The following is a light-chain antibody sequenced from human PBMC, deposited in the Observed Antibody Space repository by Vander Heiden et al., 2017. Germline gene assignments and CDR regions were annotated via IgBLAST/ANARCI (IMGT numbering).Light chain of an antibody. CDR1: QSLSSSY. V-gene: IGKV3-20*01. CDR2: GAS. CDR3: REYGNT. Sequence: IVLTQSPGTLSLSPGETATLSCRASQSLSSSYLAWYQQKPGQAPRLLIYGASTRATGIPDRFSGSGSGTDFTLTISRLEPEDFAVYYGREYGNTFGHGTKVDIK. J-gene: IGKJ3*01.